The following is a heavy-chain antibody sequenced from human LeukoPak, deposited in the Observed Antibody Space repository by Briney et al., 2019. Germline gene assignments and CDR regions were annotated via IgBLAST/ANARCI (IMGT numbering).Heavy chain of an antibody. CDR3: AKDISSGFDY. J-gene: IGHJ4*02. D-gene: IGHD6-19*01. CDR2: ISWNSGSI. CDR1: GFTFSSYA. V-gene: IGHV3-9*01. Sequence: AGGSLRLSCAASGFTFSSYAMHWVRQAPGKGLEWVSGISWNSGSIGYADSVKGRFTISRDNAKNSLYLQMNSLRAEDTALYYCAKDISSGFDYWGQGTLVTVSS.